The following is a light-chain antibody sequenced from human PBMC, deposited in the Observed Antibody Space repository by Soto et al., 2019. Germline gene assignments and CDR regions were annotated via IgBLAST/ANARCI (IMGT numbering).Light chain of an antibody. CDR3: QQYNSGPWT. Sequence: DIQMTQSPSSLSASVGDRVNITCRASQGISHYLAWYQQKPGKVPKLLIYTASTLQSGVPSRFSGSESGTDFTLTISSLQPEDDATYYCQQYNSGPWTFGQGTKVEVK. J-gene: IGKJ1*01. CDR2: TAS. CDR1: QGISHY. V-gene: IGKV1-27*01.